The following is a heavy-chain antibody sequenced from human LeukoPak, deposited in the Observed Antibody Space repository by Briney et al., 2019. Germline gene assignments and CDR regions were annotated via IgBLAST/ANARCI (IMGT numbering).Heavy chain of an antibody. V-gene: IGHV3-30*18. CDR1: GFTFSNYD. Sequence: PGRSLRLSCAASGFTFSNYDMHWVRQAPGKGLEWVAFISYDGTNKYYADSVKGRFTFSRDNSKYTLYLQMNSLRAEDTAVYYCAKGSSSGTVDYWGQGTLVAVSP. D-gene: IGHD3-22*01. CDR2: ISYDGTNK. CDR3: AKGSSSGTVDY. J-gene: IGHJ4*02.